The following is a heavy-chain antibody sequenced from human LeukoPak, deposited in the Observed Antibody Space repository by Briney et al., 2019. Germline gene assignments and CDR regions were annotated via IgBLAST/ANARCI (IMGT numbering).Heavy chain of an antibody. CDR2: IYYSGST. D-gene: IGHD3-22*01. CDR1: GGSISSYY. V-gene: IGHV4-59*01. J-gene: IGHJ4*02. Sequence: LETLSLTCTVSGGSISSYYWSWIRQPPGKGLEWIGYIYYSGSTNYNPSLKSRVTISVDTSKNQFSLKLSSVTAADTAVYYCARDARYYYDSSGYYSEILFDYWGQGTLVTVSS. CDR3: ARDARYYYDSSGYYSEILFDY.